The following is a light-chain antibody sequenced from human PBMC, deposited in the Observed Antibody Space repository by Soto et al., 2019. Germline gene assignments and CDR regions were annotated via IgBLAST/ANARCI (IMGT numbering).Light chain of an antibody. CDR3: QQLNSYPLT. Sequence: DIQLTQSPSFLSASVGDRVTITCRASQGISSYLAWFQQKPGKAPKVLIYAASILQGGVPSRFSGSGSGTEFTLTISSLQPEDFATYYCQQLNSYPLTFGGGTNVELK. CDR2: AAS. J-gene: IGKJ4*01. V-gene: IGKV1-9*01. CDR1: QGISSY.